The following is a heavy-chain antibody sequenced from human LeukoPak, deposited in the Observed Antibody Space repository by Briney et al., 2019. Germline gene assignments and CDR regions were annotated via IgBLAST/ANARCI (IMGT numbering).Heavy chain of an antibody. CDR1: GFTFSSYE. J-gene: IGHJ6*02. D-gene: IGHD1-26*01. V-gene: IGHV3-48*03. Sequence: GGSLRLSCAASGFTFSSYEMNWVRQAPGKGLEWVSYISSSGSTIYYADSVKGRFTISRDNAKNSLYLQMNSLRAEDTAVYYCASVSGQWELRPYYNYYYGMDVWGQGTTVTVSS. CDR3: ASVSGQWELRPYYNYYYGMDV. CDR2: ISSSGSTI.